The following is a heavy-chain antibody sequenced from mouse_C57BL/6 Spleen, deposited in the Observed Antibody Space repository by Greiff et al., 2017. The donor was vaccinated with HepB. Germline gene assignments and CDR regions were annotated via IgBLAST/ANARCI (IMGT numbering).Heavy chain of an antibody. CDR2: ITPSNGGT. D-gene: IGHD1-1*01. V-gene: IGHV1-53*01. Sequence: KPGQGLEWLGNITPSNGGTNYNEKFKSKATLTVDKSSSTAYMQLSSLTSEDSAVYYCAREYGSSLWFAYWGQGTLVTVSA. CDR3: AREYGSSLWFAY. J-gene: IGHJ3*01.